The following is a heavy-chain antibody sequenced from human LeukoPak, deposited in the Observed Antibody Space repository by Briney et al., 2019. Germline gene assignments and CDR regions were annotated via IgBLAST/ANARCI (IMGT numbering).Heavy chain of an antibody. D-gene: IGHD3-10*01. Sequence: GGSLRLSCAASGFTFDDYAMHWVRQAPGKGLEWVSGISWNSGSIGYADSVKGRFTISRDNAKNSLYLQMNSLRAEDTAVYYCARDRVKYYYGSGYGPFDYWGQGTLVTVSS. CDR3: ARDRVKYYYGSGYGPFDY. V-gene: IGHV3-9*01. J-gene: IGHJ4*02. CDR2: ISWNSGSI. CDR1: GFTFDDYA.